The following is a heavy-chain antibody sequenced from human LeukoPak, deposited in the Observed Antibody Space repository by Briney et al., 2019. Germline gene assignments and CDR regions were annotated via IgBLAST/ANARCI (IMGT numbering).Heavy chain of an antibody. V-gene: IGHV5-51*01. CDR2: IYPGDSDT. J-gene: IGHJ5*02. Sequence: GESLKISCKGSGYRFTSYWIGWVRQMPGKGLEWMGIIYPGDSDTRYSPSFQGQVTISADKSISTAYLQWSSLKASDTAMYYCARARESTVTINWFDPWGQGTLVTVSS. CDR1: GYRFTSYW. CDR3: ARARESTVTINWFDP. D-gene: IGHD4-17*01.